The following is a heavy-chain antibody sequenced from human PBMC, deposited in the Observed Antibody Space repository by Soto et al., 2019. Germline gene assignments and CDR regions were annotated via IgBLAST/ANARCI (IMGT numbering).Heavy chain of an antibody. CDR1: GFSFGSYA. D-gene: IGHD3-3*01. Sequence: GGSLRLSCAASGFSFGSYALSWVRQAPGKGLEWVSTISGSDGKTFYADSVKGQFSISRDTSQNTLYLQMNSLRADDTAIYYCARWSYLDYWGQGTRVTVLL. CDR2: ISGSDGKT. CDR3: ARWSYLDY. J-gene: IGHJ4*02. V-gene: IGHV3-23*01.